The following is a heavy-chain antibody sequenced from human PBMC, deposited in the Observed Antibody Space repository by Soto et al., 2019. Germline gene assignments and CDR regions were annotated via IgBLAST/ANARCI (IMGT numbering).Heavy chain of an antibody. CDR2: INASNGNT. V-gene: IGHV1-3*01. CDR3: ARSHIVVVVAATFPFDY. Sequence: ASVKVSCKASGYTFTGYYMHWVRQAPGQGLEWMGWINASNGNTKYSQKFQGRVTITRDTSASTAYMELSSLRSEDTAVYYCARSHIVVVVAATFPFDYWGQGTLVTVSS. J-gene: IGHJ4*02. CDR1: GYTFTGYY. D-gene: IGHD2-15*01.